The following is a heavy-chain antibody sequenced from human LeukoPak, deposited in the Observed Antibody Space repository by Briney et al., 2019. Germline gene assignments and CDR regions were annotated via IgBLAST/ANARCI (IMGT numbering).Heavy chain of an antibody. J-gene: IGHJ5*02. CDR1: GYTFTSYY. CDR2: INPNSGGT. CDR3: ARVPQQYYDFWSGYNWFDP. D-gene: IGHD3-3*01. V-gene: IGHV1-2*02. Sequence: ASVKVSCKASGYTFTSYYMHWVRQAPGQGLEWMGWINPNSGGTNYAQKFQGRVTMTRDTSISTAYMELSRLRSDDTAVYYCARVPQQYYDFWSGYNWFDPWGQGTLVTVSS.